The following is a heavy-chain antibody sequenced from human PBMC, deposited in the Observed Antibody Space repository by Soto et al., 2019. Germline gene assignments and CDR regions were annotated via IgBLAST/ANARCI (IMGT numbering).Heavy chain of an antibody. D-gene: IGHD5-18*01. V-gene: IGHV4-30-2*01. J-gene: IGHJ4*02. CDR1: CGSISNAAYS. CDR3: ARERGGYGLFDS. Sequence: ASETLSLTCTVSCGSISNAAYSWSWIRQPPGKGLEWIGYIYPSGMPFYNPSLRSRVTISIDRSNDQFSLNLKSVTAADTAVYYCARERGGYGLFDSWGQGTLVTVSS. CDR2: IYPSGMP.